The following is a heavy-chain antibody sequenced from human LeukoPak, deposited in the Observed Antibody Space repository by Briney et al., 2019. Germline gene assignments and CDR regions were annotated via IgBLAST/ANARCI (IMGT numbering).Heavy chain of an antibody. CDR2: IYYSGST. CDR1: GGSISNYY. Sequence: SETLSLTCTVSGGSISNYYWSWIRQPPGKGLELIGYIYYSGSTNYNPSLKSRVTISVDTSKNQFSLKLSSVTAADTAVYYCARGPGYSYGINFDYWGQGTLVTVSS. J-gene: IGHJ4*02. V-gene: IGHV4-59*12. D-gene: IGHD5-18*01. CDR3: ARGPGYSYGINFDY.